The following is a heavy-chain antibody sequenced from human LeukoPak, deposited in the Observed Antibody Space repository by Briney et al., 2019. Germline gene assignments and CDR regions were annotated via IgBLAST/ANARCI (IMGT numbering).Heavy chain of an antibody. CDR1: GFTFSTYG. Sequence: QPGRSLRLSCAASGFTFSTYGMHWVRQAPGKGLEWVAVIWYDGSQKYYADSVKGRFTISRDNSKNTLYLQMNSLRAEDTAVYYCAEDQRILDWGQGTLVTVSS. CDR2: IWYDGSQK. V-gene: IGHV3-33*06. J-gene: IGHJ4*02. D-gene: IGHD2-15*01. CDR3: AEDQRILD.